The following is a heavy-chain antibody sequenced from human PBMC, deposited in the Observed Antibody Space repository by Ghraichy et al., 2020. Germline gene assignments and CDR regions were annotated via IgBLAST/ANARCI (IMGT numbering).Heavy chain of an antibody. V-gene: IGHV1-18*01. CDR3: AREGVLGDWLFPTPH. Sequence: ASVKVSCKASGYTFTSYGISWVRQAPGQGLEWMGWISAYNGNTNYAQKLQGRVTMTTDTSTSTAYMELRSLRSDDTAVYYCAREGVLGDWLFPTPHWGQGTLVTVSS. D-gene: IGHD3/OR15-3a*01. J-gene: IGHJ4*02. CDR1: GYTFTSYG. CDR2: ISAYNGNT.